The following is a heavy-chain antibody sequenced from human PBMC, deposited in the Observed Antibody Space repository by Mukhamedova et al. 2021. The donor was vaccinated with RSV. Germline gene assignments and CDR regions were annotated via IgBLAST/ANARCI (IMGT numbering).Heavy chain of an antibody. D-gene: IGHD4-23*01. Sequence: VANINYDGSAGYYVDSVKGRFTISRDNAQNSLYLQMNSLRTEDTAVYYCARDGEGDGGVCFVYWGQGTLVTVSS. V-gene: IGHV3-7*01. J-gene: IGHJ4*02. CDR2: INYDGSAG. CDR3: ARDGEGDGGVCFVY.